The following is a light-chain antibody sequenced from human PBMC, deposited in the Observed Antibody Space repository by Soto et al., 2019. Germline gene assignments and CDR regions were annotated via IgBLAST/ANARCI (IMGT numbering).Light chain of an antibody. CDR2: DAS. Sequence: EIVLTQSPATLSLSPGERATLSCRASQSVSSYLAWYQQKPGQAPRLLIYDASNRATGIPARFSGSGSGTDFTLTFSSLEPEDFAVYYCQQRSNWLTFGQGTKVEIK. CDR1: QSVSSY. J-gene: IGKJ1*01. CDR3: QQRSNWLT. V-gene: IGKV3-11*01.